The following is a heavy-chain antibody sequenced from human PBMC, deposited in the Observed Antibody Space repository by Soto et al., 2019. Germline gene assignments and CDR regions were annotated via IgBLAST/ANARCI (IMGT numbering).Heavy chain of an antibody. D-gene: IGHD6-13*01. J-gene: IGHJ4*02. CDR3: AKADYSYSWAPGDY. CDR2: ISGSGDTT. CDR1: EFTFSNYA. V-gene: IGHV3-23*01. Sequence: GGSLRLSCAASEFTFSNYAMSWVRQAPGEGLEWVSSISGSGDTTYYADSVKGRFTISRDNSKNTLYLQMNSLRVEDTALYYCAKADYSYSWAPGDYWGQGTLVTVSS.